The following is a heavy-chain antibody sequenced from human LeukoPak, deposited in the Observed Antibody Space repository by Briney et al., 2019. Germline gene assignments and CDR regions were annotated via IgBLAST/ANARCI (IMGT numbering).Heavy chain of an antibody. J-gene: IGHJ4*02. CDR1: GFTVITND. V-gene: IGHV3-53*01. Sequence: PGGSLRLSCAASGFTVITNDMTWVRQAAGTGLEWVSVLYSDGNTKYADSVEGRFTISRDNSKTTLYLEMNSLSPDDTAVYYCARGVEPLAANTLAYWGQGTLVTVSS. CDR2: LYSDGNT. CDR3: ARGVEPLAANTLAY. D-gene: IGHD1-14*01.